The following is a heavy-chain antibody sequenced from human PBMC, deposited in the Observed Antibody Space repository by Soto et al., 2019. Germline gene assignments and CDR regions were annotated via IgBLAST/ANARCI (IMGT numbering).Heavy chain of an antibody. J-gene: IGHJ4*02. D-gene: IGHD3-10*01. CDR2: INHSGST. CDR1: GGSFSGYY. CDR3: ARSIREEIITMVRGAHIDFDY. Sequence: SETLSLTCAVYGGSFSGYYWSWIRQPPGKGLEWIGEINHSGSTNYNPSLKSRVTISVDTSKNQFSLKLSSVTAADTAVYYCARSIREEIITMVRGAHIDFDYWGQGTLVTVSS. V-gene: IGHV4-34*01.